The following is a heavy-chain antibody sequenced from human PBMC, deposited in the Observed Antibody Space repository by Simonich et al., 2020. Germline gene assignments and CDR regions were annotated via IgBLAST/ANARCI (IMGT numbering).Heavy chain of an antibody. Sequence: QVQLQQWGAGLLKPSETLSLTCAVNGGSFSGYYWSWIRQPPGKGLEWIGEINHSGSTNYNPSIKSRVTISVDTSKNQFSLKLSSVTAADTAVYYCARHLQLGPFDYWGQGTLVTVSS. CDR3: ARHLQLGPFDY. CDR1: GGSFSGYY. D-gene: IGHD1-1*01. V-gene: IGHV4-34*01. J-gene: IGHJ4*02. CDR2: INHSGST.